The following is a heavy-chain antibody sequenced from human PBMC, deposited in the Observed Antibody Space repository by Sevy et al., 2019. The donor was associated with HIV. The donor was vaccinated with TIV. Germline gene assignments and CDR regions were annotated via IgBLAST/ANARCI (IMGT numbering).Heavy chain of an antibody. CDR3: EKDQNSSDQYCSGGSCWYDAFDI. Sequence: GGSLRLSCAASGFTFSSYGMHWVRQAPGKGLEWVAFIRYDGSNKYYADSVKGRFTISRDNSKNTLYLQMNSLRAEDTAVYYCEKDQNSSDQYCSGGSCWYDAFDIWGQGTMVTVSS. CDR2: IRYDGSNK. V-gene: IGHV3-30*02. J-gene: IGHJ3*02. CDR1: GFTFSSYG. D-gene: IGHD2-15*01.